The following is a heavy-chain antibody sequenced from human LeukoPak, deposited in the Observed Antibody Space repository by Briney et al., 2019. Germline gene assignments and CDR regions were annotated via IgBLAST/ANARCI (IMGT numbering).Heavy chain of an antibody. CDR1: GYSFTSYG. CDR2: ISVYNGDT. Sequence: GASVKVSCKASGYSFTSYGFSWLRQAPGQGLEYMGWISVYNGDTNYAQKLQGRVTMTTDTSTSTAYMELRSLRSDDTAVYYCARVGVPVKNDYWGQGTLVTVS. J-gene: IGHJ4*02. CDR3: ARVGVPVKNDY. D-gene: IGHD2-2*01. V-gene: IGHV1-18*01.